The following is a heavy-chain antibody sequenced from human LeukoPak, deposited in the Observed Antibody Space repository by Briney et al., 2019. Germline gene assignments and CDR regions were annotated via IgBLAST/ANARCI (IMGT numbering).Heavy chain of an antibody. CDR2: ISGSGGST. J-gene: IGHJ5*02. Sequence: GGSLRLSCAASGFTFSSYGMSWVRQAPGKGLEGVSAISGSGGSTYYADSVKGRFTISRDNSKNTLYLQMNSLRAEDTAIYYCARQAVAGYNWFDPWGQGTLVTVSS. D-gene: IGHD6-19*01. V-gene: IGHV3-23*01. CDR3: ARQAVAGYNWFDP. CDR1: GFTFSSYG.